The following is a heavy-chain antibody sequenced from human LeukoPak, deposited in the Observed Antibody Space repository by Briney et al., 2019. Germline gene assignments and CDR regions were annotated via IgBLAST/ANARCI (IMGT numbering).Heavy chain of an antibody. CDR1: GFTFSSYW. D-gene: IGHD3-10*01. CDR2: INSDGSST. Sequence: WGSLGLSGAASGFTFSSYWMHWVRQGPGKGLVWVSRINSDGSSTSYADSVKGRFTISRDNAKNTLYLQMNSLRAEDTAVYYCARDRGFGDLNWFDPWGQGTLVTVSS. J-gene: IGHJ5*02. CDR3: ARDRGFGDLNWFDP. V-gene: IGHV3-74*01.